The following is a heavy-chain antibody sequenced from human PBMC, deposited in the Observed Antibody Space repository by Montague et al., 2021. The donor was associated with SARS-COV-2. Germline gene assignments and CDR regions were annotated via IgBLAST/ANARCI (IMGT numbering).Heavy chain of an antibody. D-gene: IGHD1-26*01. CDR3: ARFGSGTLEFDF. CDR2: VYTSGST. Sequence: TLSLTCTVSGVSISSGTYYWSWTRQPAGKGLERIGRVYTSGSTNYNPSLESRATLSVDTSKNQFSLKLRSVTAADTAVYFCARFGSGTLEFDFWGQGTLVTVSS. CDR1: GVSISSGTYY. V-gene: IGHV4-61*02. J-gene: IGHJ4*02.